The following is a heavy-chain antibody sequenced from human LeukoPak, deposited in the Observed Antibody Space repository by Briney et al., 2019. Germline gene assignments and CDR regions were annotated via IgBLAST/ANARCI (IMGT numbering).Heavy chain of an antibody. CDR2: INPSGGST. J-gene: IGHJ4*02. D-gene: IGHD3-3*01. CDR3: AREGTFSNSDFWSGPRLYYFDY. Sequence: GASVKVSCKASGYIFISYYMHWVRQAPGQGLEWMGIINPSGGSTSYAQKFQRRVTMTRDTSTSTVYMELSSLRSEDTAVYYCAREGTFSNSDFWSGPRLYYFDYWGQGTLVTVSS. CDR1: GYIFISYY. V-gene: IGHV1-46*01.